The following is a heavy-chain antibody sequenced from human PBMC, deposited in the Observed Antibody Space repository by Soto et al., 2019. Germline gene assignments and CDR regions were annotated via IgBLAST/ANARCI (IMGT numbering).Heavy chain of an antibody. CDR3: ARDKGIAAAGTTGNWVNYYYGMDV. CDR2: IIPIFGTA. D-gene: IGHD6-13*01. J-gene: IGHJ6*02. CDR1: GGTFSSYA. V-gene: IGHV1-69*01. Sequence: SVKVSCKASGGTFSSYAISWVRQAPVQGLEWMGGIIPIFGTANYAQKFQGRVTITADESTSTAYMELSSLRSEDTAVYYCARDKGIAAAGTTGNWVNYYYGMDVWGQGTTVTVS.